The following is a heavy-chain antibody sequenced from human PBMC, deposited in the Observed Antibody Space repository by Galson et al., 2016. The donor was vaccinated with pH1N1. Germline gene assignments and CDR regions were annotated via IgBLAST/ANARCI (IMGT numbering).Heavy chain of an antibody. CDR1: GFTFSSYA. CDR3: AKAHTTRSGTYPYFFDY. D-gene: IGHD1-26*01. CDR2: ISGGGGST. J-gene: IGHJ4*02. Sequence: SLRLSCAASGFTFSSYAVSWVRQAPGKGLEWVSGISGGGGSTYYADSVKGRFTISRDNSRNTLYLQMNSLRADDTAVHYCAKAHTTRSGTYPYFFDYWGQGTLVTVSS. V-gene: IGHV3-23*01.